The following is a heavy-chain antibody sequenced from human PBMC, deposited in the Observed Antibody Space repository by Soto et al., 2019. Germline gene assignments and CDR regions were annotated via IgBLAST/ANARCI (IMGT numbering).Heavy chain of an antibody. V-gene: IGHV4-30-4*01. CDR2: IYYSGST. CDR1: GGSISSGDYY. J-gene: IGHJ5*02. Sequence: QVQLQESGPGLVKPSQTLSLTCTVSGGSISSGDYYWSWIRQPPGKGLEWIGYIYYSGSTYYNPSLKSRVAISVDTSKNKFSLKLSSVTAADTAVYYCARERPAGARLDPWGQGTLVTVSS. CDR3: ARERPAGARLDP. D-gene: IGHD2-2*01.